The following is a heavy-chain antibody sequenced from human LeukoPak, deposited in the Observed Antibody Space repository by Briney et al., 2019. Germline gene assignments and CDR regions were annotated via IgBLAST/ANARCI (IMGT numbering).Heavy chain of an antibody. V-gene: IGHV3-30-3*01. CDR1: GFTFSSFA. CDR2: ISYDGSNK. CDR3: ARDPFRGRQQVNYYYGMDV. Sequence: GGSLRLSCAASGFTFSSFAKHWVRQAPGKGLERVALISYDGSNKYYADSVKGRFTISRDNSKNTLYLQMNSLRAEDTAVYYCARDPFRGRQQVNYYYGMDVWGQGTTVPVSS. D-gene: IGHD6-13*01. J-gene: IGHJ6*02.